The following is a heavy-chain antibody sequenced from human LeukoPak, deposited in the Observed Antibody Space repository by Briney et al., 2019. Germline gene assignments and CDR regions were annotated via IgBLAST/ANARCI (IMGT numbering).Heavy chain of an antibody. CDR1: GYSFTSYW. CDR3: ARQDVDTANPWILSDAFDI. D-gene: IGHD5-18*01. J-gene: IGHJ3*02. CDR2: IYPGDPDT. Sequence: GESLKISCKGSGYSFTSYWIGWVRQMPGKGLEWLGIIYPGDPDTRYSPSFQGQVTISADKSISTAYLQWSSLKASDTAMYYCARQDVDTANPWILSDAFDIWGQGTMVTVSS. V-gene: IGHV5-51*01.